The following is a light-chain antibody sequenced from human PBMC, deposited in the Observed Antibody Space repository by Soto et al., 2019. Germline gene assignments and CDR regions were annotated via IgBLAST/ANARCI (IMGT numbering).Light chain of an antibody. CDR2: GNS. Sequence: QSVLTQPPSVSGAPGQRVTISCTGSSSNIGAGYDVHWYQQLPGTAPKLLIYGNSNRPSGVPDRFSGSKSVTSASLAITGLQAEYEADYYCQSYDSSLSGVVFGGGTKVTVL. CDR1: SSNIGAGYD. J-gene: IGLJ2*01. CDR3: QSYDSSLSGVV. V-gene: IGLV1-40*01.